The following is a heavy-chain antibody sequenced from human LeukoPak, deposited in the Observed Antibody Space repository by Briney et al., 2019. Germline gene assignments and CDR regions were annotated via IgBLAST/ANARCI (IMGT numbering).Heavy chain of an antibody. D-gene: IGHD6-19*01. CDR3: ARSVAGGKNWFDP. Sequence: RSSETLSLTCTVSGGSISSYYWSWIRRPPGKGLEWIGYIYYSGSTNYNPSLKSRVTISVDTSKNQFSLKLSSVTAADTAVYYCARSVAGGKNWFDPWGQGTLVTVSS. J-gene: IGHJ5*02. CDR2: IYYSGST. V-gene: IGHV4-59*08. CDR1: GGSISSYY.